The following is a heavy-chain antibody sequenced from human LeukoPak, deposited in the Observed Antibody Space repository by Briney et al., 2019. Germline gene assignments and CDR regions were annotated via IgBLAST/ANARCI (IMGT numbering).Heavy chain of an antibody. CDR2: IKQDGSDK. V-gene: IGHV3-7*01. Sequence: GGSLRLSCAASGFTFSSYWMNWVRQAPGKGLEWVATIKQDGSDKYYVDSVKGRFTISRDNAKNALYLQMNSLRAEDTALYYCARDYYHDSSGSFHHWGQGTLVTVSS. J-gene: IGHJ1*01. CDR1: GFTFSSYW. CDR3: ARDYYHDSSGSFHH. D-gene: IGHD3-22*01.